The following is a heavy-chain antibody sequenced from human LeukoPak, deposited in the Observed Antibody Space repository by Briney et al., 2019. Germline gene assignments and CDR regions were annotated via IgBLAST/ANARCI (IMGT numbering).Heavy chain of an antibody. CDR1: GFTFSSYA. Sequence: GGSLRLSCAAPGFTFSSYAMTWVRQAPGKGLEWISSISGRGDNTYYEDSVKGRFTISRDNSKNTLHLQMNSLRVEDTAVYYCAKVQTTVTTWAPLFDYWGQGTLVTVSS. CDR3: AKVQTTVTTWAPLFDY. V-gene: IGHV3-23*01. D-gene: IGHD4-17*01. J-gene: IGHJ4*02. CDR2: ISGRGDNT.